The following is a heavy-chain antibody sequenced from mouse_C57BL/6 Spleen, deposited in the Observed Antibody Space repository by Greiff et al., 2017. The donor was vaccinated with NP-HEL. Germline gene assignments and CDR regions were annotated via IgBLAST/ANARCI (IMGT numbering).Heavy chain of an antibody. CDR3: AICYDYASWFAY. CDR1: GYSFTDYN. J-gene: IGHJ3*01. Sequence: VHVKQSGPELVKPGASVKISCKASGYSFTDYNMNWVKQSNGQSLEWIGEINPNYGTTSYNQKFKGKATLTVAQSSSTAYMQLNSLTSEEAAVYYCAICYDYASWFAYWGQGTLVTVSA. CDR2: INPNYGTT. V-gene: IGHV1-39*01. D-gene: IGHD2-4*01.